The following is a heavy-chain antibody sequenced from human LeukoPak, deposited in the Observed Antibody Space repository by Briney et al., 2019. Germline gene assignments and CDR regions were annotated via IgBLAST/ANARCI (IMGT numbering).Heavy chain of an antibody. J-gene: IGHJ4*02. Sequence: ASVKVSCKASGYTFTGYWMHWVRQAPGQGLEWVGWINPNSGDTNYGQKFQGRVTMTEDTSTDTAYMELSSLRSEDTAVYYCATVTIAVAGVFDYWGQGTLVTVSS. CDR1: GYTFTGYW. CDR3: ATVTIAVAGVFDY. CDR2: INPNSGDT. V-gene: IGHV1-2*02. D-gene: IGHD6-19*01.